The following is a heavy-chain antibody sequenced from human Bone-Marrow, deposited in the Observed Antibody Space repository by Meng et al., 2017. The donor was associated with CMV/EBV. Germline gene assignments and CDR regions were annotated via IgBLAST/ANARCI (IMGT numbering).Heavy chain of an antibody. D-gene: IGHD3-22*01. CDR1: GYTLTELS. Sequence: ASVKVSCKVSGYTLTELSMHWVRQAPGKGLEWMGGFDPEDGETIYAQKFQGRVTMTEDTSTDTAYMELSSLRSEDTAVYYCAREPLQSNYYDSSHPGFDYWGQGTLVTVSS. CDR2: FDPEDGET. J-gene: IGHJ4*02. CDR3: AREPLQSNYYDSSHPGFDY. V-gene: IGHV1-24*01.